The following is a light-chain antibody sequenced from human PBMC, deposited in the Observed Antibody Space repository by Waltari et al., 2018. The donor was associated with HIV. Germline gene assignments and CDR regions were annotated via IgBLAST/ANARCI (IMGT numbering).Light chain of an antibody. J-gene: IGLJ2*01. V-gene: IGLV1-47*01. Sequence: QSVLTQPPSASGTPGQRVTISCSGSSSNLGSQYVSWYQKLPGSAPKLLIYRNNQRPSGVPDRFSGSKSGTSASLAISGLRSEDEADYYCAAWDDTLSVLFGGGTKLTVL. CDR3: AAWDDTLSVL. CDR1: SSNLGSQY. CDR2: RNN.